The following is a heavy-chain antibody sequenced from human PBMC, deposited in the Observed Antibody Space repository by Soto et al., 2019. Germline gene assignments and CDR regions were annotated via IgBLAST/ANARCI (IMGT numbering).Heavy chain of an antibody. D-gene: IGHD3-10*01. CDR1: GFTFTNYP. J-gene: IGHJ6*02. Sequence: QVQLVESGGGVVQPGRSLRLSCAASGFTFTNYPMYWVRQAPGKGLDWVTVISSDGSNKYYVDSVKGRFTISRDNSRNTLYLQMNSLRTEDTAVYYCARDSQSGQFYYGSGSMDVWGQGTTVTVSS. CDR3: ARDSQSGQFYYGSGSMDV. CDR2: ISSDGSNK. V-gene: IGHV3-30-3*01.